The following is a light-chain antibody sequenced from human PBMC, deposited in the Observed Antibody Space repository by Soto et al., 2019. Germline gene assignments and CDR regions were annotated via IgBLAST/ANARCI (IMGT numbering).Light chain of an antibody. CDR2: GAS. J-gene: IGKJ5*01. Sequence: EIVLTQSPATLSFSPGERATLSCRGSQSVSXDLAWXXXXXXQAPRLLIYGASTRATGIPARFSGSGSGTEFTLTISSLQSEDFAVYYCQQYNNWPPFTFGQGTRLEIK. CDR1: QSVSXD. V-gene: IGKV3-15*01. CDR3: QQYNNWPPFT.